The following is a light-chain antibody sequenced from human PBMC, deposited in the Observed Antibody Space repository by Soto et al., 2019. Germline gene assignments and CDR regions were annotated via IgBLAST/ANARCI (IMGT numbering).Light chain of an antibody. Sequence: QSVLTQPASVSGSPGQSITISCTGTSSDIGGYYYVSWYQHHPGKAPKLIIYQVTNRPSGVSHRFSGSKSGNTASLTISGLQAEDEADYYCSSYTSSSTLYVFGTGTKVTVL. V-gene: IGLV2-14*01. CDR2: QVT. CDR1: SSDIGGYYY. J-gene: IGLJ1*01. CDR3: SSYTSSSTLYV.